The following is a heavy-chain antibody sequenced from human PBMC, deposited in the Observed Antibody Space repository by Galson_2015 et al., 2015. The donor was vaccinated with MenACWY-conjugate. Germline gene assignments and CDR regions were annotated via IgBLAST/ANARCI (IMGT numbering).Heavy chain of an antibody. CDR3: ARDTLIWSGYSFFDY. J-gene: IGHJ4*02. CDR2: ISSSSSTI. CDR1: GFTFSSYS. D-gene: IGHD3-3*01. Sequence: SLRLSCAASGFTFSSYSMNWVRQAPGKGLEWVSYISSSSSTIYYADSVKGRFTISRDNAKNSLYLQMNSLRAEDTAVYYCARDTLIWSGYSFFDYWGQGTLVTVSS. V-gene: IGHV3-48*04.